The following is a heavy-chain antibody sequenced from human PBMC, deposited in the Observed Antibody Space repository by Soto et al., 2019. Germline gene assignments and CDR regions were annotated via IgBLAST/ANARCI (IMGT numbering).Heavy chain of an antibody. CDR2: ISHDGSNK. CDR3: AKNMRGGYNLVDAFEI. D-gene: IGHD5-12*01. V-gene: IGHV3-30*18. J-gene: IGHJ3*02. CDR1: GFPFSRYE. Sequence: GGSLGLSCAASGFPFSRYEIHWVRQVPGRGLEWVALISHDGSNKYYVDSVKGRFIISRDNAKNTVYLQMNSLRTEDTALYYCAKNMRGGYNLVDAFEIWGQGTKVTVSS.